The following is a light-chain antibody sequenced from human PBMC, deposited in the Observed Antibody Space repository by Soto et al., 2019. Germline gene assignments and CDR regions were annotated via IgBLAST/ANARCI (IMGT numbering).Light chain of an antibody. J-gene: IGKJ5*01. V-gene: IGKV3-11*01. CDR1: ETVSSN. CDR2: DAS. Sequence: EIVMTQSAATLSVSPGERATLSCRASETVSSNLAWYQQKPGQAPRLLIYDASNRATGIPARFSGSGSGTDFTLTISSLEPEDFAVYYCQRRSDWPIPFGQGTRLEIK. CDR3: QRRSDWPIP.